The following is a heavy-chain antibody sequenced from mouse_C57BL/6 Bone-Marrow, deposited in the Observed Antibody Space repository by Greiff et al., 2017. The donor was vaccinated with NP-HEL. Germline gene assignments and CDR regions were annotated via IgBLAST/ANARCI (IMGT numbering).Heavy chain of an antibody. Sequence: EVKVVESGGGLVQPGGSLKLSCAASGFTFSDYYMYWVRQTPEKRLEWVAYISNGGGSTYYPDTVKGRFTISRDNAKNTLYLQMSRLKSEDTAMYYCARHWLMDYWGQGTSVTVSS. CDR2: ISNGGGST. CDR1: GFTFSDYY. V-gene: IGHV5-12*01. CDR3: ARHWLMDY. J-gene: IGHJ4*01.